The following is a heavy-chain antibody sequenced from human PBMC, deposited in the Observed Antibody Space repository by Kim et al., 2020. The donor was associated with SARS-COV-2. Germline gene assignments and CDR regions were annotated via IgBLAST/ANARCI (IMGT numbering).Heavy chain of an antibody. J-gene: IGHJ2*01. V-gene: IGHV3-23*01. D-gene: IGHD3-9*01. CDR3: AKKRYFDWLYLWDWYFDL. CDR1: GFTFSSYA. Sequence: GGSLRLSCAASGFTFSSYAMSWVRQAPGKGLEWVSAISGSGGSTYYADSVKGRFTISRDNSKNTLYLQMNSLRAEDTAVYYCAKKRYFDWLYLWDWYFDLWGRGTLVTVSS. CDR2: ISGSGGST.